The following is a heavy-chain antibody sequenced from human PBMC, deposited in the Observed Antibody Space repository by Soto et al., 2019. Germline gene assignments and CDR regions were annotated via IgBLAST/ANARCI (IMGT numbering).Heavy chain of an antibody. CDR1: GFTVSSNY. V-gene: IGHV3-66*01. Sequence: EVQLVESGGGLVQPGGSLRLSCAASGFTVSSNYMSWVRQAPGKGLEWVSVIYSGGSTYYADSVKGRFTISRDNSKNTLYLQMNSLRAEDTAVYYCARDGHGDYPLVYFDYWVQGTLVTVSS. CDR2: IYSGGST. J-gene: IGHJ4*02. CDR3: ARDGHGDYPLVYFDY. D-gene: IGHD4-17*01.